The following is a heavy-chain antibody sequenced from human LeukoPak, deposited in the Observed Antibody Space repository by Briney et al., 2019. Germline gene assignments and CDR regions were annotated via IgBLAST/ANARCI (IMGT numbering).Heavy chain of an antibody. V-gene: IGHV4-31*03. CDR3: ARGYSGYDRGNFDY. CDR1: GGSISSGGYY. D-gene: IGHD5-12*01. J-gene: IGHJ4*02. Sequence: PSETLSLTCTVSGGSISSGGYYWSWIRQHPGKGLEWIGYIYYSGSTYYNPSLKSRVTISVDTSKNQFSLKLSSVTAADTAVYYCARGYSGYDRGNFDYWGQGTLVTVSS. CDR2: IYYSGST.